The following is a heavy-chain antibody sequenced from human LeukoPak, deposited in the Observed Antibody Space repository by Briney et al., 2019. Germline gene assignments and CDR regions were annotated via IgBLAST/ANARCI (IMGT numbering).Heavy chain of an antibody. CDR1: GYSFTSYW. J-gene: IGHJ5*02. D-gene: IGHD3-3*01. CDR3: ARRAYYDFWSGYYRYNWFDP. CDR2: IYPGDSDT. V-gene: IGHV5-51*01. Sequence: GESLKIPCKGSGYSFTSYWIGWVRQMPGKGLEWMGIIYPGDSDTRYSPSFQGQVTISADKSISTAYLQWSSLKASDTAMYYCARRAYYDFWSGYYRYNWFDPWGQGTLVTVSS.